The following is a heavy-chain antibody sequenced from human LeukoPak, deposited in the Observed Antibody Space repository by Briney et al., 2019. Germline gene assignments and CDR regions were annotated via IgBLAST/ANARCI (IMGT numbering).Heavy chain of an antibody. CDR2: MSGTGGSS. CDR3: ARAKPKNMVRGLIMRRESRYYFDY. Sequence: GGSLRLSCAASGFTFNNYAMSWVRQAPGKGLEWVSSMSGTGGSSYYADSVKGRFTISRDNSKSTLYIQMNSLRAEDTAVYYCARAKPKNMVRGLIMRRESRYYFDYWGQGTLVTVSS. V-gene: IGHV3-23*01. D-gene: IGHD3-10*01. CDR1: GFTFNNYA. J-gene: IGHJ4*02.